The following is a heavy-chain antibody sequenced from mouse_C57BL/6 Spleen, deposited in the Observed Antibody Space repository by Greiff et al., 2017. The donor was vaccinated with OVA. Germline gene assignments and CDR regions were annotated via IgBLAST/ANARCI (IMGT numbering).Heavy chain of an antibody. V-gene: IGHV14-4*01. CDR3: TFRFHFDY. J-gene: IGHJ2*01. CDR2: IDPENGDT. Sequence: VQLKQSGAELVRPGASVKLSCTASGFNIKDDYMHWVKQRPEQGLEWIGWIDPENGDTEYASKFQGKATITADTSSNTAYLQLSSLTSEDTAVYYCTFRFHFDYWGQGTTLTVSS. CDR1: GFNIKDDY.